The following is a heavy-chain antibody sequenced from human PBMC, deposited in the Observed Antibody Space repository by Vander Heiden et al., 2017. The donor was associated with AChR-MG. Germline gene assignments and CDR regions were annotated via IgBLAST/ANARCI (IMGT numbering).Heavy chain of an antibody. Sequence: EVQLVESGGGLVQPGGSLRLSCAASGFTFSNYSMNGVRQAPGKGLEWVSYISSSSSTIYYADSVKGRFTISRDNAKNSLYLQMNSLRDEDTAVYYCARDHRKGDSSGYYYVASFDYWGQGTLVTVSS. V-gene: IGHV3-48*02. CDR2: ISSSSSTI. D-gene: IGHD3-22*01. CDR3: ARDHRKGDSSGYYYVASFDY. CDR1: GFTFSNYS. J-gene: IGHJ4*02.